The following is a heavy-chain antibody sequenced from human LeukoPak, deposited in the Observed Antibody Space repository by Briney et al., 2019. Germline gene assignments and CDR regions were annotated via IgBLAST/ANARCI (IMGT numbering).Heavy chain of an antibody. V-gene: IGHV3-7*01. CDR3: AKPGYSSGWYLFDY. D-gene: IGHD6-19*01. J-gene: IGHJ4*02. Sequence: GGSLRLSCAASGFTFNNYWMTWFRQAPGKGLEWVANIKQDGTEIFYVDSARGRFIISRDNAENSLYLQMNSLRVEDTAVYYCAKPGYSSGWYLFDYWGQGTLVTVSS. CDR2: IKQDGTEI. CDR1: GFTFNNYW.